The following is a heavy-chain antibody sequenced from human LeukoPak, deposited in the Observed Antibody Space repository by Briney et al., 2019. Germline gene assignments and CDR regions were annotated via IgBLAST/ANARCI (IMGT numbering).Heavy chain of an antibody. V-gene: IGHV1-69*04. CDR3: ARELRSYYFDY. Sequence: SVKVSCKASGGTFSSYAISWVRQAPGQGLEWMGRIIPILGTANYAQKFQGRVTITADKSTSTAYMELSSLRSEDTAVYYCARELRSYYFDYWGQGTLVTVSS. J-gene: IGHJ4*02. D-gene: IGHD3-10*01. CDR1: GGTFSSYA. CDR2: IIPILGTA.